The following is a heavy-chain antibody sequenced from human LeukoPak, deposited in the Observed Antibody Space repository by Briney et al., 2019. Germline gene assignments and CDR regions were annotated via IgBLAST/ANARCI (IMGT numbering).Heavy chain of an antibody. CDR3: ARGYSSSYRIDY. D-gene: IGHD6-6*01. V-gene: IGHV3-74*01. CDR1: GFTFSNYW. CDR2: INTDGSST. J-gene: IGHJ4*02. Sequence: GGSLRLSCAASGFTFSNYWMHWVRQAPGKGLVWVSRINTDGSSTTYADSVRGRLTISRDNAKNTLYLQMNSLSAEDTAVYYCARGYSSSYRIDYWGQGTLVTVSS.